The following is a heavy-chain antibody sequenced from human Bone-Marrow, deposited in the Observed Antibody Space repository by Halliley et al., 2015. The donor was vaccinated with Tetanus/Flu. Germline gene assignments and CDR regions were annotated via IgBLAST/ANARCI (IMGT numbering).Heavy chain of an antibody. CDR1: GFSFSSYA. Sequence: SLRLSCAASGFSFSSYAITWVRQAPGKGLEWVSVISGDAATTFYADSVKGRFTISRDNSKNTLYLQMNSMRAEDTAVYYCAKAMRYPLLQTLGMDVCGQGTTVTVSS. CDR3: AKAMRYPLLQTLGMDV. J-gene: IGHJ6*02. D-gene: IGHD2-2*01. CDR2: ISGDAATT. V-gene: IGHV3-23*01.